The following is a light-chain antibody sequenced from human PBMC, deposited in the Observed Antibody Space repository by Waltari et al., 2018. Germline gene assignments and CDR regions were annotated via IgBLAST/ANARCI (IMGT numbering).Light chain of an antibody. CDR3: QHYVRLPVT. V-gene: IGKV3-20*01. J-gene: IGKJ1*01. CDR2: GAS. Sequence: EIVLTQSPRTLSLSPGETATLSCRASQSVGRSLAWYQQKPGQAPRLLISGASNRATGIPDRFSGSWSETDVSLTISRLEPEDFAVYYCQHYVRLPVTFGQGTTVEIK. CDR1: QSVGRS.